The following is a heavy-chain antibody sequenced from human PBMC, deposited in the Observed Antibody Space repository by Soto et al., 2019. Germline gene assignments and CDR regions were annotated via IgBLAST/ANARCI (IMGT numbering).Heavy chain of an antibody. J-gene: IGHJ5*02. V-gene: IGHV4-59*01. D-gene: IGHD3-9*01. CDR2: IYYSGST. CDR3: ARDFSYDIGRRNWFDP. CDR1: GGSISSYY. Sequence: SETLSLTCTVSGGSISSYYWSWIRQPPGKGLEWIGYIYYSGSTNYNPSLKSRVTISVDTSKNQFSLKLSSVTAADTAVYYCARDFSYDIGRRNWFDPWGQGTLVTVS.